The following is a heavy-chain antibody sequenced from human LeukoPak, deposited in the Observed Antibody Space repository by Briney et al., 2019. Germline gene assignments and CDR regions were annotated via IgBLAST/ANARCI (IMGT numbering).Heavy chain of an antibody. CDR3: ARAPVAYSSSLGIYYYMDV. CDR1: GGTFSSYA. J-gene: IGHJ6*03. V-gene: IGHV1-18*01. Sequence: GASVKVSCKASGGTFSSYAISWVRQAPGQGLEWMGWMSAYNGNTHYAQKLQGRVTMTTDTSTSTAYMELRSLRSDDTAVYYCARAPVAYSSSLGIYYYMDVWGKGTTVIVSS. D-gene: IGHD6-6*01. CDR2: MSAYNGNT.